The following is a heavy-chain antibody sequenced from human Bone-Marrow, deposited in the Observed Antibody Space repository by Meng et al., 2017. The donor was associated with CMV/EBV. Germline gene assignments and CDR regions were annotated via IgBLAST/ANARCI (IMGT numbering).Heavy chain of an antibody. CDR3: ARGQVQCSTINCHDYRFSGMDV. CDR1: GYTFSNYD. CDR2: MNPNRGNT. V-gene: IGHV1-8*01. Sequence: ASVKVSCKASGYTFSNYDIIWVRQASGQGLEWVGWMNPNRGNTAYAQKFQGRVTMTRDTSTSIAYMELSSLRSGDTAVYYCARGQVQCSTINCHDYRFSGMDVWGQGTTVTVPS. J-gene: IGHJ6*02. D-gene: IGHD2/OR15-2a*01.